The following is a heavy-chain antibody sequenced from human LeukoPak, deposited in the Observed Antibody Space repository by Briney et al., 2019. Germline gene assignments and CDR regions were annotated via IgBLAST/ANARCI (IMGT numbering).Heavy chain of an antibody. CDR3: ARLRDNWNDPYYYYGMDV. Sequence: GGSLRLSCAASGFTFSSYSMNWVGQAPGKGLEWVSSISSSSSYIYYADSVKGRFTISRDNAKNSLYLQMNSLRAEDTAVYYCARLRDNWNDPYYYYGMDVWGKGTTVTVSS. V-gene: IGHV3-21*01. CDR1: GFTFSSYS. CDR2: ISSSSSYI. D-gene: IGHD1-20*01. J-gene: IGHJ6*04.